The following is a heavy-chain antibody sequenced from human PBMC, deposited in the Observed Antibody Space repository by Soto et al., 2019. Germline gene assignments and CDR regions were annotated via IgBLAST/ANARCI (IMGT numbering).Heavy chain of an antibody. CDR2: IHYSGST. Sequence: QVQLQESGPGLVKPSETLSLTCSVSGGSISSYYWSWIRQPPGKGLECIGYIHYSGSTNYNPSLKSRVTISVDTSKNQFSLKLSSVTAADTAVYYCARSNYYYYYMDVWGKGTTVTVSS. CDR1: GGSISSYY. CDR3: ARSNYYYYYMDV. J-gene: IGHJ6*03. V-gene: IGHV4-59*08.